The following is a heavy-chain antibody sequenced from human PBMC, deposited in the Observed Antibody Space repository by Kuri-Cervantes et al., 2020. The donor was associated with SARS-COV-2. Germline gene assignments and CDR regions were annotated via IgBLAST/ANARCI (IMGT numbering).Heavy chain of an antibody. J-gene: IGHJ4*02. D-gene: IGHD3-10*01. CDR3: ARGERITMVRGVIIKEGDFDY. V-gene: IGHV4-59*01. Sequence: SETLSLTCTVSGGSISSYYWSWIRQPPGKGLEWIGYIYYSGSTNYNPSLKSRVTISVDTSKNQFSLKLSSVTAAETAVYYCARGERITMVRGVIIKEGDFDYWGQGTLVTVSS. CDR2: IYYSGST. CDR1: GGSISSYY.